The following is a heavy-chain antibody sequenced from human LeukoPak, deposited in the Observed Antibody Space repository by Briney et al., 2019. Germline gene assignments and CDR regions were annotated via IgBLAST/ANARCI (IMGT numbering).Heavy chain of an antibody. V-gene: IGHV4-59*01. D-gene: IGHD3-16*02. CDR1: GGSINTYY. Sequence: PSETLSLTCTVSGGSINTYYWSWIRQPPGKGLEWIGFIYYTGSTSYNPSLKSGVTISIDPSKNQFSLRLSSVTAADTAVYYCARLDPGAVILSYWGQGTLVTVSS. CDR3: ARLDPGAVILSY. J-gene: IGHJ4*02. CDR2: IYYTGST.